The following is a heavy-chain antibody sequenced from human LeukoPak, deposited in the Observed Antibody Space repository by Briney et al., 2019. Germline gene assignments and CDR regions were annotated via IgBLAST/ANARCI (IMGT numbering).Heavy chain of an antibody. CDR3: AKDRVPDNGWNFDM. CDR1: GFTFTTYT. CDR2: IYGDASKT. Sequence: QPGVSLTLSCAASGFTFTTYTISWVRQAPGKGLVGVSSIYGDASKTFYAVSVRGRFTISRDSSKSMVYLQMNGLRVDDTALYYCAKDRVPDNGWNFDMWGQGTMVIVSA. J-gene: IGHJ3*02. V-gene: IGHV3-23*01. D-gene: IGHD1-1*01.